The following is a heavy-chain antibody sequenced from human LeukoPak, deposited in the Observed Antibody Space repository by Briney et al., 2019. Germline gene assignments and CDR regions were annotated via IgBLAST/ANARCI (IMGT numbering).Heavy chain of an antibody. D-gene: IGHD6-19*01. CDR3: VAGSGWRFDY. J-gene: IGHJ4*02. CDR2: IKKDGSDK. CDR1: GFIFKKYW. Sequence: GESLRLSCAASGFIFKKYWMNWVRQVPGKGLEWVANIKKDGSDKNYLGSVKGRFTISRDNAKNSLYVQMNSLRVEDTAVYYCVAGSGWRFDYWGQGTLVTVSS. V-gene: IGHV3-7*01.